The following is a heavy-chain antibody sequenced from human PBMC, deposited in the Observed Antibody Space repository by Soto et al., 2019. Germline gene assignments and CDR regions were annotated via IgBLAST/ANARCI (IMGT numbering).Heavy chain of an antibody. V-gene: IGHV3-23*01. CDR1: GFTFTNYA. D-gene: IGHD2-15*01. CDR2: VSGSGGGT. J-gene: IGHJ4*02. CDR3: AKAVVVVAAAGWSFDY. Sequence: GGSLRLSCAASGFTFTNYAMTWVRQAPGKGLEWVSGVSGSGGGTFYADSVKGRFTMSRDNSKNTLYLQMHSLGAEDTAIYYCAKAVVVVAAAGWSFDYWGQGILVTVSS.